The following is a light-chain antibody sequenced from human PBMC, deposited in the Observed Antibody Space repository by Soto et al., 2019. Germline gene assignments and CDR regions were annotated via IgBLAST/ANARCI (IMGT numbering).Light chain of an antibody. CDR1: SSDVGGYNY. CDR2: DVS. Sequence: QSALTQPRSVSGSPGQSVTISCTGTSSDVGGYNYVSWYQQHPGKAPKLMIYDVSKRPSGVPDRFSGSKSGNTASLTISGLQSEDEADDYCCSYAGSYVVFGGGTKVTVL. CDR3: CSYAGSYVV. J-gene: IGLJ2*01. V-gene: IGLV2-11*01.